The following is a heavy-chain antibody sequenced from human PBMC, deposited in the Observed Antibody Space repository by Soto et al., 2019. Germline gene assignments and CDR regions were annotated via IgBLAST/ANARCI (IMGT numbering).Heavy chain of an antibody. D-gene: IGHD3-10*02. V-gene: IGHV4-34*01. CDR3: ARVAFFVRGVKNGMDV. CDR2: INHRGST. J-gene: IGHJ6*02. Sequence: PSETLSLTCAVFGGSFSGYYWSWVRQPPGKGLEWIGEINHRGSTNHNPSLKSRVTTSVDTSKNQLSLKLSSVTAADTAVYYCARVAFFVRGVKNGMDVWGQGNTVTVSS. CDR1: GGSFSGYY.